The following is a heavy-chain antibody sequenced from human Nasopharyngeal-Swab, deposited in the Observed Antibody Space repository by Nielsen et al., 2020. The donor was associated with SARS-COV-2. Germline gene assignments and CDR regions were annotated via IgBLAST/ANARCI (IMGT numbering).Heavy chain of an antibody. V-gene: IGHV3-23*01. CDR1: GFTFSTYA. CDR2: ISGRGGST. Sequence: GGSLRLSCAASGFTFSTYAMYWVRQPPAKGLEWVSIISGRGGSTYYADSVKGRFTISRDNSKNTVYLQMDSLRAEDAAIYYCAKDMAAGYFFDFWGQGTLVTVSS. CDR3: AKDMAAGYFFDF. D-gene: IGHD6-13*01. J-gene: IGHJ4*02.